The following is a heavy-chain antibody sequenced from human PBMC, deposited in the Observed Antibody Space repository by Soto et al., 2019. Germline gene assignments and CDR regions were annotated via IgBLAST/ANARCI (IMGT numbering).Heavy chain of an antibody. D-gene: IGHD3-22*01. CDR1: GGSISSSSYY. V-gene: IGHV4-39*01. CDR3: ARVTMIVVVITDNWFDP. CDR2: IYYSGST. J-gene: IGHJ5*02. Sequence: SETLSLTCTVSGGSISSSSYYWGWIRQPPGKGLEWIGSIYYSGSTYYNPSLKSRVTISVDTSKNQFSLKLSSVTAADTAVYYWARVTMIVVVITDNWFDPWGQGTLVTVSS.